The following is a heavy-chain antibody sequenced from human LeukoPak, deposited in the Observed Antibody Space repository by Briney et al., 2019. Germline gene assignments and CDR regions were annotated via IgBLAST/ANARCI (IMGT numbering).Heavy chain of an antibody. CDR1: GFTFSSYG. CDR2: IWYDGSNK. V-gene: IGHV3-33*01. CDR3: ARKDCSGGSCYSGYYYGMDV. J-gene: IGHJ6*04. D-gene: IGHD2-15*01. Sequence: GGSLRLSCAASGFTFSSYGMHWVRQAPGKGLERVAVIWYDGSNKYYADSVKGRFTISRDNSKNTLYLQMNSLRAEDTAVYYCARKDCSGGSCYSGYYYGMDVWGKGTTVTVSS.